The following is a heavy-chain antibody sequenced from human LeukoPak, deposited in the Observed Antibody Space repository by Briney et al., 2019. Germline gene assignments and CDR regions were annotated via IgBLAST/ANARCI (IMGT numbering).Heavy chain of an antibody. J-gene: IGHJ3*02. Sequence: GGSLRLSCAASGFTVSSNYMSWVRQAPGKGLKWVSVIYSGGSTYYADSVKGRFTISRDNSKNTLYLQMNSLRAEDTAVYYCAAQSSDYDILTGYPDAFDIWGQGTMVTVSS. V-gene: IGHV3-66*04. CDR2: IYSGGST. CDR3: AAQSSDYDILTGYPDAFDI. CDR1: GFTVSSNY. D-gene: IGHD3-9*01.